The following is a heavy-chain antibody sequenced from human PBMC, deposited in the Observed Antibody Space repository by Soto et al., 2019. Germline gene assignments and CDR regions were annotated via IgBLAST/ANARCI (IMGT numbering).Heavy chain of an antibody. CDR1: GVAFGSYT. Sequence: SVEVSWEACGVAFGSYTMSCVRQAPGQGLEWMGRIIPILGIANYAQKFQGRVTITADKSTSTAYMELSSLRSEDTAVYYCARDRSITIFGVVILTDAFDIWGQGTVV. J-gene: IGHJ3*02. V-gene: IGHV1-69*04. D-gene: IGHD3-3*01. CDR2: IIPILGIA. CDR3: ARDRSITIFGVVILTDAFDI.